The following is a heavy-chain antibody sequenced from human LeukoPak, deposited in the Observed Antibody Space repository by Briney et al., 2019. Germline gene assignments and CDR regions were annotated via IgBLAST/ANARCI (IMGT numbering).Heavy chain of an antibody. V-gene: IGHV3-48*02. J-gene: IGHJ4*02. CDR3: ARDFVEMATITFLDY. Sequence: GGSLTLLCRASGFIFDIYAMIRLRQSPGKALEWIIYISNGGTIRYYADSVKGRFAISRDDAKNSLYLQMNSLRDEDTAVYYCARDFVEMATITFLDYWGQGTLVTVSS. CDR1: GFIFDIYA. D-gene: IGHD5-24*01. CDR2: ISNGGTIR.